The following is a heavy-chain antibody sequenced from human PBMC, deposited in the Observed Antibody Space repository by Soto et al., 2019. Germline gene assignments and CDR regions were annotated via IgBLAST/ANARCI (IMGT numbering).Heavy chain of an antibody. CDR3: ARHSGSYSMDY. D-gene: IGHD1-26*01. J-gene: IGHJ4*02. V-gene: IGHV4-59*08. Sequence: LSLTCTVSGGSISSYYWSWIRQPPGKGLEWIGYIYYSGSTNYNPSLKSRVTISVDTSKNQFSLKLSSVTAADTAVYYCARHSGSYSMDYWGQGTLVTVSS. CDR2: IYYSGST. CDR1: GGSISSYY.